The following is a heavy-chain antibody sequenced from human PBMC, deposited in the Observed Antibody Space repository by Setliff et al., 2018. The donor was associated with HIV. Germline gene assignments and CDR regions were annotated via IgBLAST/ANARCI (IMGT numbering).Heavy chain of an antibody. V-gene: IGHV4-39*01. J-gene: IGHJ5*02. D-gene: IGHD5-12*01. CDR1: GGSISSSNYY. Sequence: KPSETLSLTCTVSGGSISSSNYYWGWIRQPPGKGLEYIGSMHYSGSTYYNPSLKSRVTISVDTSKNQFSLKLSSVTAADTAVYYCARTWWLRSNWFDPWGQGTLVTVSS. CDR3: ARTWWLRSNWFDP. CDR2: MHYSGST.